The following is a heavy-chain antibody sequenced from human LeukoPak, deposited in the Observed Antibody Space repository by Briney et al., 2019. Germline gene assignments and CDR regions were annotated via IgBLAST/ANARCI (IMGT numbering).Heavy chain of an antibody. CDR2: INTNTGNP. Sequence: ASVKVSCKASGYTFTSYAMNWVRQAPGQGLEWMGWINTNTGNPTYAQGFTGRFVFSLDTSVSTAYLQISSLKAEDTAVYYCAGLRYHKTRDAFDIWGQGTMVTVSS. V-gene: IGHV7-4-1*02. D-gene: IGHD3-9*01. J-gene: IGHJ3*02. CDR1: GYTFTSYA. CDR3: AGLRYHKTRDAFDI.